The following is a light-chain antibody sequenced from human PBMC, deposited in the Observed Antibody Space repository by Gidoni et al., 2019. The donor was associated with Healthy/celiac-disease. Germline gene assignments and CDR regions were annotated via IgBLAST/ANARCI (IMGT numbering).Light chain of an antibody. CDR2: DTS. CDR1: QSVSSRY. V-gene: IGKV3-20*01. Sequence: EIVLTQSPGTLSLSPGERATLSCRASQSVSSRYLAWYQQKPGQAPRLLIYDTSSRATGIPNRCSGSGSGTDFTLTISRLEPEDFAVYYCQQYGSPVTFGQGTKLEIK. J-gene: IGKJ2*01. CDR3: QQYGSPVT.